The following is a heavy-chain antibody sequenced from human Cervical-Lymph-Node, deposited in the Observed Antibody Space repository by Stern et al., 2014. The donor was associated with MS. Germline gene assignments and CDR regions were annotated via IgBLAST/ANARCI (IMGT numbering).Heavy chain of an antibody. J-gene: IGHJ6*02. Sequence: QVQLVESGAEVKKPGSSVRVSCKASGGTFIKHTFTWVRQAPGHGLEWMGGIIPLFGTTNYAQKFQGRVTITADESTSTAYIELTSLRSEDTAVYYCARGLDVWGPGTTVTVSS. CDR3: ARGLDV. CDR2: IIPLFGTT. CDR1: GGTFIKHT. V-gene: IGHV1-69*01.